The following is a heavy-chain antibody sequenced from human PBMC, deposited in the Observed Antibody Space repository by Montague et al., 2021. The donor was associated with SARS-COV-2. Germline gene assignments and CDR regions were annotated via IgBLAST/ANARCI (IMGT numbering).Heavy chain of an antibody. V-gene: IGHV4-4*02. D-gene: IGHD1-14*01. CDR1: GGSLSTPHY. CDR2: VHHSGNA. J-gene: IGHJ5*02. CDR3: ARDRITRRWLDP. Sequence: SETLSLTCAVSGGSLSTPHYWCCVRQPPGKGLEWIGEVHHSGNANYNASFNGRATISVDKAKNQFSLTLTSVTAADTAVYYCARDRITRRWLDPWGQGTLVTVSP.